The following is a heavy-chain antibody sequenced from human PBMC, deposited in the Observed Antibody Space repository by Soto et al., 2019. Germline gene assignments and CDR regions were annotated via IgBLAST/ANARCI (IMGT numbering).Heavy chain of an antibody. J-gene: IGHJ6*03. CDR2: IKQDGSEK. V-gene: IGHV3-7*01. CDR3: ARGGVVPAAPKGRDYYYYMDV. CDR1: GFTFSSYW. Sequence: GGSLRLSCAASGFTFSSYWMSWVRQAPGKGLEWVANIKQDGSEKYYVDSVKGRFTISRDNAKNSLYLQMNSLRAEDTAVYYCARGGVVPAAPKGRDYYYYMDVWGKGTTVTVSS. D-gene: IGHD2-2*01.